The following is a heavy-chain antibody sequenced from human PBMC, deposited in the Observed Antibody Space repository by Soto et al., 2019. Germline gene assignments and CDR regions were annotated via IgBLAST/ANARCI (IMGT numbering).Heavy chain of an antibody. Sequence: GGSLRLSCAASGFTFSSYAMSWVRQAPGKGLEWVSAISGSGGSTYYADSVKGRFTISRDNSKNTLYLQMNSLRAEDTAVYYCAKDLAPITIFGVVILRRNYYYYGMDVWGQGTTVTVS. CDR3: AKDLAPITIFGVVILRRNYYYYGMDV. V-gene: IGHV3-23*01. CDR2: ISGSGGST. J-gene: IGHJ6*02. CDR1: GFTFSSYA. D-gene: IGHD3-3*01.